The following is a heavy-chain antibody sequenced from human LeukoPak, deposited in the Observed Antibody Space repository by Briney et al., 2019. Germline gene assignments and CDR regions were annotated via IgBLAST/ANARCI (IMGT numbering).Heavy chain of an antibody. V-gene: IGHV4-61*02. J-gene: IGHJ4*02. CDR2: IYTSGST. D-gene: IGHD6-13*01. Sequence: SQTLSLTCTVSGGSISSGSYYWSWIRQPAGKGLEWIGRIYTSGSTHYNPSLKSRVTISVDTSKNQFSLKLSSVTAADTAVYYCARRGYSSSWPTFDYWGQGTLVTVSS. CDR3: ARRGYSSSWPTFDY. CDR1: GGSISSGSYY.